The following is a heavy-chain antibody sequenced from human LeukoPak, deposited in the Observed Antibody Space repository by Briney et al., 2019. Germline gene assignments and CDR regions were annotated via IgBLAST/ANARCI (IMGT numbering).Heavy chain of an antibody. D-gene: IGHD2-2*01. J-gene: IGHJ5*02. CDR3: ARGQVPAARGYKAFDP. Sequence: SETLTLTCAVYGWSFNNYYLNWIRQPPGKGLEWIGHINARGSTNLNPSVKGRVTISRDNSKNQLFLELTTMIAADTAVYYCARGQVPAARGYKAFDPWGQGTLVTVSS. V-gene: IGHV4-34*01. CDR2: INARGST. CDR1: GWSFNNYY.